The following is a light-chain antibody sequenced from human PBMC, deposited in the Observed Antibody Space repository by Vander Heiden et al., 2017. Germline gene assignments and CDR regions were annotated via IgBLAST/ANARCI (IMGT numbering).Light chain of an antibody. CDR1: NIGSKG. V-gene: IGLV3-21*02. CDR3: QVWDSSIDHPV. CDR2: DDT. Sequence: SYVLTQPPSASVAPGQTARITVGGNNIGSKGCPWYKQKPGQAPVLVVYDDTDRPPGIPKRFSGPNSGNPATLTIMRVEAGNEADYYCQVWDSSIDHPVFGGGPKLTVL. J-gene: IGLJ2*01.